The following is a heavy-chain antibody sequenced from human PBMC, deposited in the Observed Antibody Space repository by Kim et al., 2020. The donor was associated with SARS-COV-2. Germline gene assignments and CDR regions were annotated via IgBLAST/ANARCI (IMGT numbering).Heavy chain of an antibody. J-gene: IGHJ4*02. V-gene: IGHV1-69*01. D-gene: IGHD6-13*01. Sequence: YAQQFPGGGTITADESTSTADMELSSLSSEDTAVYYCARLDRIAAAAFDYWGQGTLVTVSS. CDR3: ARLDRIAAAAFDY.